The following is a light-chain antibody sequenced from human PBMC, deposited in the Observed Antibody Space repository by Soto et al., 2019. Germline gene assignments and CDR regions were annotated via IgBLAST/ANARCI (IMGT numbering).Light chain of an antibody. CDR3: QQYNTFWT. Sequence: DIQRTQSPATLSSSVGDRVTITCRASQNINTWLAWYQQKPGKAPKLLIYEASSLETGVPSRLSGSGSGTEFTLTISSLQPDDFATYYCQQYNTFWTFGQGTKVDIK. J-gene: IGKJ1*01. CDR2: EAS. CDR1: QNINTW. V-gene: IGKV1-5*03.